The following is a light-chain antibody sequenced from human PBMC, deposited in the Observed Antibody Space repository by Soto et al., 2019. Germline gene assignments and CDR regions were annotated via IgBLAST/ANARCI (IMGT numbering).Light chain of an antibody. V-gene: IGKV3-11*02. CDR2: DAS. CDR3: QQRNYWPPMYS. Sequence: EIVLTQSPATLSLSPGERATLSCRASQSVNSLLAWYQHKPGQTPKLLIYDASNRAAGIPVRFRGSGSGRDFTLTITSLEPEDFAVYFCQQRNYWPPMYSFGQGTKLEI. CDR1: QSVNSL. J-gene: IGKJ2*03.